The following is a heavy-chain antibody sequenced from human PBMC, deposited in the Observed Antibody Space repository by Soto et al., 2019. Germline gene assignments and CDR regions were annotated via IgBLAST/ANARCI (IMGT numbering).Heavy chain of an antibody. CDR3: ARVAKVETTVLYYFDY. Sequence: SETLSLTCTVSGGSISSYYWSWIRQPPGKGLEWIGYIYYSGSTNYNPSLKSRVTISVDTSKNQFSLKLSSVTAADTAVYYCARVAKVETTVLYYFDYWGQGTLVTVS. J-gene: IGHJ4*02. CDR2: IYYSGST. V-gene: IGHV4-59*01. CDR1: GGSISSYY. D-gene: IGHD4-4*01.